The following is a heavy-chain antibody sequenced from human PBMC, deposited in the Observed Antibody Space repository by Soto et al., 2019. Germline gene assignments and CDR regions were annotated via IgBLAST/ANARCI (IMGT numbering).Heavy chain of an antibody. CDR2: IYYSGST. D-gene: IGHD2-15*01. CDR1: GGSISSYY. Sequence: SETLSLTXTVSGGSISSYYWSWIRQPPGKGLEWIGYIYYSGSTNYNPSLKSRVTISVDTSKNQFSLKLSSVTAADTAVYYCARSSGGLDWFDPWGQGTLVTVSS. J-gene: IGHJ5*02. V-gene: IGHV4-59*01. CDR3: ARSSGGLDWFDP.